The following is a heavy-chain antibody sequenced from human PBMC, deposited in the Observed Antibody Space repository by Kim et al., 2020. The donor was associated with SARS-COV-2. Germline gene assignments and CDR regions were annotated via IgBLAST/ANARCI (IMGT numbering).Heavy chain of an antibody. D-gene: IGHD3-9*01. Sequence: NYAQKLQGRGTMTTDTSTSTAYMELRSLRSDDTAVYYCARPIRYFDWFFDYWGQGTLVTVSS. J-gene: IGHJ4*02. V-gene: IGHV1-18*01. CDR3: ARPIRYFDWFFDY.